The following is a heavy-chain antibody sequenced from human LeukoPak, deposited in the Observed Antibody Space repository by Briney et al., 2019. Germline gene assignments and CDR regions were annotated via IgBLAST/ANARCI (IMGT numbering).Heavy chain of an antibody. Sequence: SETLSLTCTVSGGSISSYYWSWIRQPPGKGLEWIGYIYYSGSTNYNPSLKSRVTISVDTSKNQFSLKLSSVTAADTAVYYCAGIVVPAARSLNGMDVWGQGTTVTVCS. J-gene: IGHJ6*02. CDR1: GGSISSYY. D-gene: IGHD2-2*01. CDR3: AGIVVPAARSLNGMDV. CDR2: IYYSGST. V-gene: IGHV4-59*01.